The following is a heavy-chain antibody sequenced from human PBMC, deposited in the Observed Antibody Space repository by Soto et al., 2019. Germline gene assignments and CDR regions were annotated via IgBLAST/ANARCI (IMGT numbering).Heavy chain of an antibody. V-gene: IGHV4-4*02. J-gene: IGHJ4*02. Sequence: SETLSLTCAVSGGSISSSNWWSWVSQPPGKGLEWIGEIYHSGSTNYNPSLKSRVTISVDKSKNQFSLKLSSVTAADTAVYYCARVNGDGYIIDYWGQGTLVTVS. CDR1: GGSISSSNW. CDR3: ARVNGDGYIIDY. CDR2: IYHSGST. D-gene: IGHD5-12*01.